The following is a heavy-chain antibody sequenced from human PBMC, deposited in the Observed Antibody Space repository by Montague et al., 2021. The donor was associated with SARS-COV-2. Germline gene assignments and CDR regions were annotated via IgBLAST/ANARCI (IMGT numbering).Heavy chain of an antibody. Sequence: SETLSLTCTVSGGSISSYYWSWIRQPPGEGLEWIGYIYYSGSTNYNPSLKSRVTISVDTSKNQFSLRLSSVTAADTAVYYCARGSYYDYAFDIWGQGTMVTVSS. V-gene: IGHV4-59*01. CDR1: GGSISSYY. CDR3: ARGSYYDYAFDI. D-gene: IGHD3-22*01. J-gene: IGHJ3*02. CDR2: IYYSGST.